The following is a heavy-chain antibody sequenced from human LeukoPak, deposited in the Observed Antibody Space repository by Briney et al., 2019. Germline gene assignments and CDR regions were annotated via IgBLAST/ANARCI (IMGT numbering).Heavy chain of an antibody. CDR2: INPYSGGT. J-gene: IGHJ4*02. V-gene: IGHV1-2*02. CDR1: GYSFTGYY. CDR3: AKRIQSAMAMGY. Sequence: ASVKVSCKASGYSFTGYYMHWVRQAPGQGLEWMGWINPYSGGTNYAQKFQGRVTMTRDTSISTAYMELSRLRSDDTAVYYCAKRIQSAMAMGYWGQGTLVTVSS. D-gene: IGHD5-18*01.